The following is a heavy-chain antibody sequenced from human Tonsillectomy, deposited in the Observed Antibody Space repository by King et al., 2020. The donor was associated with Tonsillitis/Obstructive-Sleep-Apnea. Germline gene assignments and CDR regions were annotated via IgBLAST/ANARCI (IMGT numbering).Heavy chain of an antibody. CDR2: IYHSGGT. J-gene: IGHJ4*02. Sequence: VQLQESAPGLVTPSGTLSLTCAVSCGSISSSDWWSWVRQPPGKGLEWIWEIYHSGGTNYNPSLNSRVTISVDKSKNHFSLKLSSVTATDTAVYYCARVNCSSTSCYVVDYWGQGTLVTVSS. CDR1: CGSISSSDW. V-gene: IGHV4-4*02. D-gene: IGHD2-2*01. CDR3: ARVNCSSTSCYVVDY.